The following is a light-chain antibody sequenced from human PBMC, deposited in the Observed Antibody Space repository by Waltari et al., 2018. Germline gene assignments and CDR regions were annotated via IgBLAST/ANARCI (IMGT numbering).Light chain of an antibody. CDR2: GAS. J-gene: IGKJ1*01. V-gene: IGKV3-20*01. Sequence: EIVLTQSPGTLSLSPGERATLSCRASQSFSSSYLAWYYQKLGQAPRLLIYGASNRATGIPYRFSGSGSGTDFTLTISRLEPEDFALYYCQQYGTALWTFGQGTKVEIK. CDR1: QSFSSSY. CDR3: QQYGTALWT.